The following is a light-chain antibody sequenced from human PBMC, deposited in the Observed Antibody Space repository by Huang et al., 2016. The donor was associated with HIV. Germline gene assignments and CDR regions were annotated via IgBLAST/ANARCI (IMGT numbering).Light chain of an antibody. CDR2: TAS. J-gene: IGKJ4*01. CDR3: QQSYSAPALT. CDR1: QSISRY. V-gene: IGKV1-39*01. Sequence: DIEMTQSPSSLSASVGDRVTITCRASQSISRYLHWYQQKPGKAPKLLIHTASSLQSGVPSRLSGSGSGTDFTLTISSLQPDDFATYYGQQSYSAPALTFGGGSKVEIK.